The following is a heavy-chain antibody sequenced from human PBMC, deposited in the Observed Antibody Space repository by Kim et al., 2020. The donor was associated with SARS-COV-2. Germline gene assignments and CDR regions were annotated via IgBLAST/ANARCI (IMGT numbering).Heavy chain of an antibody. V-gene: IGHV3-21*01. Sequence: YTASVRGRFTISRDNAKNSLYLQMNSLRAEDTAVYYCSTRFFDNTGYCDYWGQGTLVTVSS. CDR3: STRFFDNTGYCDY. J-gene: IGHJ4*02. D-gene: IGHD3-22*01.